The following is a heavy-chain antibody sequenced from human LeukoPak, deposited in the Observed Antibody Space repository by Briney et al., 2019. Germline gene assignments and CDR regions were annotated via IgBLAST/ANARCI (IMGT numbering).Heavy chain of an antibody. D-gene: IGHD6-19*01. CDR1: GGSISSYY. CDR3: ARDRSVYSSGWYGGYFDL. Sequence: SETLSLTCTVSGGSISSYYWSWIRQPAGKGLEWIGRIHTSGSTNYNPSLKSRVTMSVDTSKNQFSLKLSSVTAADTAVYYCARDRSVYSSGWYGGYFDLWGRGTLVTVSS. J-gene: IGHJ2*01. V-gene: IGHV4-4*07. CDR2: IHTSGST.